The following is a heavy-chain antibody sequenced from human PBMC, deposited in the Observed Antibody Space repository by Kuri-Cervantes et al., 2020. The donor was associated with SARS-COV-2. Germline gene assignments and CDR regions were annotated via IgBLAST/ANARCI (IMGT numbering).Heavy chain of an antibody. Sequence: ASVKVSCKASGYTFTSYYMHWVRQAPGQGLEWMGIINPSGGSTSYAQKFQGRVTMTRNTSISTAYMELSSLRSEDTAVYYCARGYDFWSGYDRPDYYFDYWGQGTLVTVSS. V-gene: IGHV1-46*01. D-gene: IGHD3-3*01. CDR2: INPSGGST. CDR3: ARGYDFWSGYDRPDYYFDY. J-gene: IGHJ4*02. CDR1: GYTFTSYY.